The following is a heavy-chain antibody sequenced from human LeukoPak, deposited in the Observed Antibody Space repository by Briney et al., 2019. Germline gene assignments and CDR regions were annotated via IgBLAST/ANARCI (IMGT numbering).Heavy chain of an antibody. CDR2: IYSGGST. J-gene: IGHJ4*02. Sequence: GGSLRLSCAASGFTVSSNYMSWVRQAPGKGLEWVSVIYSGGSTYYADSVKGRFTISRDNPKNTLYLQMNSLRVDDTAVYYCVRGVTYVDYWGQGTLVTVSS. V-gene: IGHV3-53*01. CDR3: VRGVTYVDY. D-gene: IGHD3-10*01. CDR1: GFTVSSNY.